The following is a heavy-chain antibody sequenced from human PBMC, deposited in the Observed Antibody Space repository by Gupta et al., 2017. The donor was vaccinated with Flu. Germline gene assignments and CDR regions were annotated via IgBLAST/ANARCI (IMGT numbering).Heavy chain of an antibody. J-gene: IGHJ4*02. Sequence: VLQAPGQGLDWMGGIIHVFGPTNYAQKFQGRVTISADESTSTAYMELSSLRSEDTAVYYCARKGGGHCSGGTCYSFDYWGQGTLVTVSS. V-gene: IGHV1-69*01. CDR2: IIHVFGPT. D-gene: IGHD2-15*01. CDR3: ARKGGGHCSGGTCYSFDY.